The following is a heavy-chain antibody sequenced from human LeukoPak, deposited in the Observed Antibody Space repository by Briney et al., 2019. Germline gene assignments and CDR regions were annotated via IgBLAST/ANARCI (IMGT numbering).Heavy chain of an antibody. CDR2: ISSSGSTI. CDR1: GFTFSSYE. Sequence: PGGSLRLSCAASGFTFSSYEMNWVRQAPGKGLEWVSYISSSGSTIYYADSVKGRFTISRDNAKNSVYLQMDSLRAEDTAVYYCARGPTNGQAFDYWGQGTLVSVSS. D-gene: IGHD2-8*01. V-gene: IGHV3-48*03. J-gene: IGHJ4*02. CDR3: ARGPTNGQAFDY.